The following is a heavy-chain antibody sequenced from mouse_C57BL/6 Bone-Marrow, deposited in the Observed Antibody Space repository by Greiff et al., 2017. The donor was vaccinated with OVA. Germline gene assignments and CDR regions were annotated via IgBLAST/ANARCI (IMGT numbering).Heavy chain of an antibody. CDR2: IYPGDGDT. J-gene: IGHJ4*01. CDR1: GYAFSSSW. CDR3: ARYGSSYDAMDY. D-gene: IGHD1-1*01. V-gene: IGHV1-82*01. Sequence: VQGVESGPELVKPGASVKISCKASGYAFSSSWMNWVKQRPGKGLEWIGRIYPGDGDTNYNGKFKGKATLTADKSSSTAYMQLSSLTSEDSAVYFCARYGSSYDAMDYWGQGTSVTVSS.